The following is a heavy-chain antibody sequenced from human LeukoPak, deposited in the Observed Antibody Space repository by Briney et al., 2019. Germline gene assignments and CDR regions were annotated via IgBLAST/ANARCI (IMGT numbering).Heavy chain of an antibody. V-gene: IGHV3-23*01. Sequence: GGSLRLSCAASGLTFSSYAMSWFRQPPGKGLEWVAAISGSGGSTYYADSVKGRFTIYRDNPKNTLYLQMNSLRAEDTAVYYCAKVGDGYNSIDSWGPGNPVTVSS. CDR3: AKVGDGYNSIDS. J-gene: IGHJ4*02. CDR1: GLTFSSYA. CDR2: ISGSGGST. D-gene: IGHD5-24*01.